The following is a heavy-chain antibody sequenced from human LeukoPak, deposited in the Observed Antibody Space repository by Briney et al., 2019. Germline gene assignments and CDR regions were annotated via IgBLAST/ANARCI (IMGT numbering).Heavy chain of an antibody. CDR1: GFTFSNYA. D-gene: IGHD2-2*01. J-gene: IGHJ6*03. CDR2: INSDGSST. CDR3: AKDWAIAGSYYCMDV. Sequence: GGSLRLSCAASGFTFSNYAMSWVRQAPGKGLVWVSRINSDGSSTRYADSVKGRFTISRDNSKNTLYLQMNSLRAEDTAVYYRAKDWAIAGSYYCMDVWGKGTTVTISS. V-gene: IGHV3-23*01.